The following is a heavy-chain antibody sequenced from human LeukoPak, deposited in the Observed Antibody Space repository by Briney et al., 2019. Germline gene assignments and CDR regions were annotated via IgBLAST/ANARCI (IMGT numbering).Heavy chain of an antibody. Sequence: SETLSLTCAVYGGSFSGFYWSWIRQPPGKGLEWIGEINHSGSTNYNPSLKSRVTISVDTSRNQFSLKLSSVTAADTAVYYCARDLGSGWAYDAFDIWGQGAMVTVSS. CDR1: GGSFSGFY. J-gene: IGHJ3*02. CDR2: INHSGST. D-gene: IGHD6-19*01. V-gene: IGHV4-34*01. CDR3: ARDLGSGWAYDAFDI.